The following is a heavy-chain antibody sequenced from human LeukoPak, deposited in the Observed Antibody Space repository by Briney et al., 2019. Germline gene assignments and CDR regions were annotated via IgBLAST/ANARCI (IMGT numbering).Heavy chain of an antibody. Sequence: GGSLRLSCAASGFTFSNYAMSWVRQAPGKGLEWVSSLSDNGGSQYYADSVKGRFTISRDNSKNTLYLHMNSLRVEDTAVYYCAKDPETYSSRWFDSWGQGTLVTVSS. J-gene: IGHJ5*01. CDR1: GFTFSNYA. D-gene: IGHD2-21*01. CDR3: AKDPETYSSRWFDS. CDR2: LSDNGGSQ. V-gene: IGHV3-23*01.